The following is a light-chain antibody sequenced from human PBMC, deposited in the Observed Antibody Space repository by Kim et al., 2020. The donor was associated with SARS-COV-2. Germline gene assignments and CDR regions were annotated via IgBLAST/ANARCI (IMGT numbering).Light chain of an antibody. CDR1: RGVYKE. Sequence: SRQTGSISGSVDRGVYKEFSGDQQKPGEPPVVIIFQDNQRPSGIPGRASGANSGKRATLTISGTRNMNEADYYCQAWDSSTHNYVFGAGTKVTVL. CDR3: QAWDSSTHNYV. J-gene: IGLJ1*01. CDR2: QDN. V-gene: IGLV3-1*01.